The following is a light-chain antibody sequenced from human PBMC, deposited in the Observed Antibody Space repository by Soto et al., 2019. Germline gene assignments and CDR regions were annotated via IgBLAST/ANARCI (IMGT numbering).Light chain of an antibody. CDR3: QPYGCSPTWT. CDR2: GAS. V-gene: IGKV3-20*01. Sequence: EIVLTQSPGTLSLSPGERATLSCTASQSVGSSYLAWYQQKPGQAPRLVIYGASSRATGIPDRFSGSGSGTDFTLTISRLETEDLAVYCCQPYGCSPTWTFGRGTKVE. J-gene: IGKJ1*01. CDR1: QSVGSSY.